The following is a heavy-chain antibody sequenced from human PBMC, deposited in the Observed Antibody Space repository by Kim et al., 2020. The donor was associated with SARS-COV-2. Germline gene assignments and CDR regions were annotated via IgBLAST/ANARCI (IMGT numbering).Heavy chain of an antibody. J-gene: IGHJ6*02. V-gene: IGHV1-18*01. CDR1: GYTFTSYG. D-gene: IGHD1-26*01. CDR3: ARALIVGDSPLYYYGMDV. CDR2: ISAYNGNT. Sequence: ASVKVSCKASGYTFTSYGISWVRLAPGQGLEWMGWISAYNGNTNYAQKLQGRVTMTTDTSTSTAYMELRSLRSDDTAVYYCARALIVGDSPLYYYGMDVWGQGTTVTVSS.